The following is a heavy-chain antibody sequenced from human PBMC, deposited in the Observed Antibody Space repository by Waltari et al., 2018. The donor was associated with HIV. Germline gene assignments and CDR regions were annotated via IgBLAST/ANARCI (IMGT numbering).Heavy chain of an antibody. Sequence: GGLVQPGGSLRLSCAVSGFTFDKYVMHWVRQVPGKGLEWVSGFSLDSDRIDYADSVKGRFTVSRDNAKNSLYLQMNSLRVEDTALYYCGKDLTPGGLDVWGQGTTVIVSS. CDR2: FSLDSDRI. V-gene: IGHV3-9*01. CDR3: GKDLTPGGLDV. CDR1: GFTFDKYV. J-gene: IGHJ6*02.